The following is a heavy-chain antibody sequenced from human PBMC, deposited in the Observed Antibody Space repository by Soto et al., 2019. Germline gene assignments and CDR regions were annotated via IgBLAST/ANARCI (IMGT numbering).Heavy chain of an antibody. J-gene: IGHJ4*02. Sequence: QVQLQESGPGLVKPSDTLSLTCAVSGYSISSSNWWGWIRQPPGKGLEWIGYIYYSGSTYYNPSLNSRVTMSVDTSKNHFSLKLSSVTAVDTAVYYCARSAVAITSVGYFDYWGQGTLVTVSS. CDR2: IYYSGST. D-gene: IGHD3-22*01. V-gene: IGHV4-28*01. CDR1: GYSISSSNW. CDR3: ARSAVAITSVGYFDY.